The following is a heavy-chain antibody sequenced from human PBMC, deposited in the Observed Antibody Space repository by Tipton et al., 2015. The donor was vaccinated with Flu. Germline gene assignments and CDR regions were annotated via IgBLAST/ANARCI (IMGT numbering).Heavy chain of an antibody. D-gene: IGHD3-10*02. CDR1: GFTFSRYA. CDR2: LSGGGGTT. CDR3: ARHTGDSVRGVIDY. J-gene: IGHJ4*02. V-gene: IGHV3-23*01. Sequence: SLRLSCAASGFTFSRYAMSWVRQAPGKGLEWVASLSGGGGTTFFADSVKGRFTISRDFSKNTLYLQMNSLRADDTAVYYCARHTGDSVRGVIDYWGQGTLVTVSS.